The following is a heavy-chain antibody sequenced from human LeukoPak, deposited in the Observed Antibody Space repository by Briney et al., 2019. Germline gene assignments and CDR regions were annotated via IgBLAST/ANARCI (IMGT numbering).Heavy chain of an antibody. J-gene: IGHJ4*02. CDR1: GFTFSSYG. CDR3: ARVPGYSSSWTQNDY. Sequence: GGSLRLSCAASGFTFSSYGMQWVRQAPGKGLEWVAVIWYDGSNKYYADSVKGRFTISRDNSKNTLYLQMNSLRAEDTAVYYCARVPGYSSSWTQNDYWGQGTLVTVSS. V-gene: IGHV3-33*01. D-gene: IGHD6-13*01. CDR2: IWYDGSNK.